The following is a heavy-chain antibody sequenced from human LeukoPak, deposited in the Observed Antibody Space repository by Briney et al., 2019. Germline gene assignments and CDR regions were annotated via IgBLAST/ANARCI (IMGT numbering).Heavy chain of an antibody. CDR1: GFTFDDYA. D-gene: IGHD2-2*01. V-gene: IGHV3-9*01. Sequence: QPGRSLRLSCAASGFTFDDYAMHWVRQAPGKGLEWVSGISWNRGSIGYADSVKGRFTISRDNAKNSLYLQMNSLRAEDTALYYCAKGRSSLGATGDFDYWGQGTLVTVSS. CDR3: AKGRSSLGATGDFDY. CDR2: ISWNRGSI. J-gene: IGHJ4*02.